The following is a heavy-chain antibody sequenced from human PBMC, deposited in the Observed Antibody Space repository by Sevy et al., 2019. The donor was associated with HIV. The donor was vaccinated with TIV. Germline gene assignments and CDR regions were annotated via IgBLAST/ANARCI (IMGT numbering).Heavy chain of an antibody. Sequence: GGSLRLSCAASGFTFSNYWMSWVRQAPGKGLEWVSNIKLDGSEKYYVDSVKGRFTISRDNAKNSLYLQMNSLRAEDTALYSCARDCSSNSCLCGLDVWGQGTTVTVSS. CDR3: ARDCSSNSCLCGLDV. V-gene: IGHV3-7*03. CDR1: GFTFSNYW. J-gene: IGHJ6*02. D-gene: IGHD2-2*01. CDR2: IKLDGSEK.